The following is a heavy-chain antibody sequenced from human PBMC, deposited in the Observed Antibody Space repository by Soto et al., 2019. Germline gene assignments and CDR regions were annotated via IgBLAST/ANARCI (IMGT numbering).Heavy chain of an antibody. CDR3: GRVVEGATRHTDFDS. D-gene: IGHD2-15*01. J-gene: IGHJ5*01. CDR2: VYYSGGA. V-gene: IGHV4-39*01. CDR1: GVSIHNSHSF. Sequence: ETLSVTCTVSGVSIHNSHSFWAWIRQPPGKGLEFIGSVYYSGGANYNPSLKSRVTISVDTSKNQLSLRVNPVTAADTAVYYCGRVVEGATRHTDFDSWGQGTLVTVSS.